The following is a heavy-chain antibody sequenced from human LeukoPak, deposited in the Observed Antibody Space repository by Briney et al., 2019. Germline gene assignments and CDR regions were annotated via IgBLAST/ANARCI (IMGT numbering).Heavy chain of an antibody. CDR1: GFTFSSYW. J-gene: IGHJ4*02. CDR2: INSDGSST. CDR3: AKDMFVVVVAATPDY. Sequence: GGSLRLSCAASGFTFSSYWMHWVRQAPGKGLVWVSRINSDGSSTSYADSVKGRFTISRDNAKNTLYLQMNSLRAEDTALYYCAKDMFVVVVAATPDYWGQGTLVTVSS. V-gene: IGHV3-74*01. D-gene: IGHD2-15*01.